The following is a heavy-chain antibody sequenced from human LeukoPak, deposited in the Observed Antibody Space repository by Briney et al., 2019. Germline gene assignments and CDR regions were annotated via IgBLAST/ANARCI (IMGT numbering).Heavy chain of an antibody. CDR1: GGSISSGGYS. D-gene: IGHD4-23*01. CDR3: ARGLVPLYYFDY. V-gene: IGHV4-30-2*01. CDR2: IYHSGST. J-gene: IGHJ4*02. Sequence: SETLSLTCAVSGGSISSGGYSWSWIRQPPGKGLEWIGYIYHSGSTYYNPSLKSRVTISVDRSKNQFSLKLSSVTAAVTAVYYCARGLVPLYYFDYWGQGTLVTVSS.